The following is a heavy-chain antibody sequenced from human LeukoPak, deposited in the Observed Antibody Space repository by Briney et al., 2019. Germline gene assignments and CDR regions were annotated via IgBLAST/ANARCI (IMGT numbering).Heavy chain of an antibody. J-gene: IGHJ4*02. V-gene: IGHV4-31*03. Sequence: SETLSLTCSVSGGSVTSGGYYWSWIRQLPGKGLEWIGYIYYSGTTYYNPSLKSRVSISVDTSKNQFSLKLTSVTAADTAVYYCAGAPGPSGGDYWGQGTLVTVSS. D-gene: IGHD1-26*01. CDR1: GGSVTSGGYY. CDR3: AGAPGPSGGDY. CDR2: IYYSGTT.